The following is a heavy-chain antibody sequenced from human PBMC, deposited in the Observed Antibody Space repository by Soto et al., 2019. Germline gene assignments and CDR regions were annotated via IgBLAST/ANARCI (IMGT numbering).Heavy chain of an antibody. J-gene: IGHJ6*02. CDR3: ARFRAAGTWYYGMDL. CDR1: GGTFSSYA. D-gene: IGHD6-13*01. CDR2: IIPIFGTA. Sequence: QVQLVQSGAEVKKPGSSVKVSCKASGGTFSSYAISWVRQAPGQGLEWMGGIIPIFGTANYAQKFQGRVTITADKSTSTAYMELSSLISEDTAVYYGARFRAAGTWYYGMDLWGQGTTVTVSS. V-gene: IGHV1-69*06.